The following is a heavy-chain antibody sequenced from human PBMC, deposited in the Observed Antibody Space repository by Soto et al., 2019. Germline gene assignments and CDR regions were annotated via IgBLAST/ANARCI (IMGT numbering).Heavy chain of an antibody. CDR2: IYYSGST. CDR1: GGSISSGGYY. Sequence: QVQLQESGPGLVKPSQTLSLTCTVSGGSISSGGYYWSWIRQHPGKGLEWIGYIYYSGSTYYNPSLKSRVTISXXTXKXXFSLKLSSVTAADTAVYYCARVNYDILTGYYSVDYWGQGTLVTVSS. V-gene: IGHV4-31*03. D-gene: IGHD3-9*01. J-gene: IGHJ4*02. CDR3: ARVNYDILTGYYSVDY.